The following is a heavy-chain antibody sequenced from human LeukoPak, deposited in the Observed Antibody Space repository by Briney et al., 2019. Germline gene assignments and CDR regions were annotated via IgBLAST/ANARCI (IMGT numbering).Heavy chain of an antibody. D-gene: IGHD3-22*01. J-gene: IGHJ4*02. CDR3: ARGRRGYYDSSGYYPRSHFDY. Sequence: PSETLSLTCAVYGGSFSGYYWSWIRQPPGKGLEWIGEINHSGSTNYNPSLKSRVTISVDTSKNQFSLKLSFVTAADTAVYYCARGRRGYYDSSGYYPRSHFDYWGQGTLVTVSS. V-gene: IGHV4-34*01. CDR1: GGSFSGYY. CDR2: INHSGST.